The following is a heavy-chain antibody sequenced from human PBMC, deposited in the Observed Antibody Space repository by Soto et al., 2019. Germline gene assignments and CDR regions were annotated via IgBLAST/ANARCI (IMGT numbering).Heavy chain of an antibody. Sequence: QVQLVQSGAEVKKPGSSVKVSCKTSGVSFNNNGIGWVRQAPGHGLEWMGGVSPPFRTSNYARKFQGRISINAEASKGTVNMERSSLTSEATAQYYCARVLYYGSGSYSPYGMDVWGQGTTVTVSS. V-gene: IGHV1-69*01. CDR1: GVSFNNNG. D-gene: IGHD3-10*01. CDR3: ARVLYYGSGSYSPYGMDV. CDR2: VSPPFRTS. J-gene: IGHJ6*02.